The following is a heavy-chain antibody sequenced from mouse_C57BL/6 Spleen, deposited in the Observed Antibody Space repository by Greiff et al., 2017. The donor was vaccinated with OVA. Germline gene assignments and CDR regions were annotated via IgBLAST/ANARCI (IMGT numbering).Heavy chain of an antibody. Sequence: QVQLQQPGAELVKPGASVKLSCKASGYTFTSYWMQWVKQRPGQGLEWIGEIYPSDSYTNYNQKFKGKATLTVDTSSSTAYMQLSSLTSEDSAVYYCAGKARDGYPLDYWGQGTTLTVSS. J-gene: IGHJ2*01. V-gene: IGHV1-50*01. CDR3: AGKARDGYPLDY. D-gene: IGHD2-3*01. CDR2: IYPSDSYT. CDR1: GYTFTSYW.